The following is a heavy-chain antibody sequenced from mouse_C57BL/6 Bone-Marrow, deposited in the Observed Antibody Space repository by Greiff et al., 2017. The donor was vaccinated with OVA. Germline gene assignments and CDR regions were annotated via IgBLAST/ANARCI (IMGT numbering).Heavy chain of an antibody. CDR1: GYAFSSSW. Sequence: QVQLKESGPELVKPGASVKISCKASGYAFSSSWMNWVKQRPGKGLEWIGRIYPGDGDTNYNGKFKGKATLTADKSSSTAYMQLSSLTSEDSAVYFCAREGTTVVADWGQGTLVTVSA. J-gene: IGHJ3*01. CDR2: IYPGDGDT. D-gene: IGHD1-1*01. CDR3: AREGTTVVAD. V-gene: IGHV1-82*01.